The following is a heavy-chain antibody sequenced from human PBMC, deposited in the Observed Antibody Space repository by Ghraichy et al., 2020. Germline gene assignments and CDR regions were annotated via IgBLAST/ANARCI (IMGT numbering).Heavy chain of an antibody. J-gene: IGHJ6*02. Sequence: SQTLSLTCAVYGGSFSGYYWSWIRQPPGKGLEWIGEINHSGSTNYNPSLKSRVTISVDTSKNQFSLKLSSVTAADTAVYYCARGTPYTVTTYYYSYYYYGMDVWGQGTTVTVSS. CDR3: ARGTPYTVTTYYYSYYYYGMDV. CDR2: INHSGST. V-gene: IGHV4-34*01. CDR1: GGSFSGYY. D-gene: IGHD4-17*01.